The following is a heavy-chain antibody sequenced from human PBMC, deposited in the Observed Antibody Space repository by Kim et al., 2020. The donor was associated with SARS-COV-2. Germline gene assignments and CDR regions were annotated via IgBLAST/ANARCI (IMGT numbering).Heavy chain of an antibody. Sequence: GGSLRLSCTASGFTFGDYAMSWVRQAPGKGLEWVGFIRSKAYGGTTEYAASVKGRFTISRDDSKSIAYLQMNSLKTEDTAVYYCTRDFRNPDYWGQGTLVTVSS. CDR3: TRDFRNPDY. CDR2: IRSKAYGGTT. D-gene: IGHD1-1*01. CDR1: GFTFGDYA. V-gene: IGHV3-49*04. J-gene: IGHJ4*02.